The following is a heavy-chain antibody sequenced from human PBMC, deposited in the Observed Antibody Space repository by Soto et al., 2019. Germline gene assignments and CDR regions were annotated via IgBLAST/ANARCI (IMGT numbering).Heavy chain of an antibody. Sequence: PSETLSLTCTVSGGSISTYYWTWIRQSPGKGPEWIGYVYHSGTTNYNPSLESRVTMSLDTSKNQFSLKLSAVTTADTAVYYCATRHSGGHYRGVFDFSSKGTLDPVSA. J-gene: IGHJ4*02. D-gene: IGHD2-8*01. CDR3: ATRHSGGHYRGVFDF. CDR1: GGSISTYY. CDR2: VYHSGTT. V-gene: IGHV4-59*01.